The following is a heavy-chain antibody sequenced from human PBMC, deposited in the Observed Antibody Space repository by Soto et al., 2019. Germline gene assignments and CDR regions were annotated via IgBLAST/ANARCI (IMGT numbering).Heavy chain of an antibody. CDR3: ASSPAFSSSWYGIPPDPSHGMDV. CDR1: GYTFTSFY. Sequence: QMQLVQSGAEVKRPGASVRVSCKSSGYTFTSFYIHWVRQAPGQGLEWMGIINPSGGITNFAQRFQRRGTMTSDMSTNTHHMELSSLKSDDTAVYYCASSPAFSSSWYGIPPDPSHGMDVWGQGTTVTVS. V-gene: IGHV1-46*01. J-gene: IGHJ6*02. D-gene: IGHD6-13*01. CDR2: INPSGGIT.